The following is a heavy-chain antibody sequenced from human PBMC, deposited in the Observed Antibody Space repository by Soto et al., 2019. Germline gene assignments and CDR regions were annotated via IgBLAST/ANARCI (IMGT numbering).Heavy chain of an antibody. D-gene: IGHD3-3*01. Sequence: ASVKVSCKASGGTFSSYAISWVRQAPGQGLEWMGGIIPIFGTANYAQKFQGRVTITADESTSAAYMELSSLRSEDTAVYYCARPLHHYYDFWSGYYLDAFDIWGQGTMVTVSS. J-gene: IGHJ3*02. CDR2: IIPIFGTA. CDR1: GGTFSSYA. CDR3: ARPLHHYYDFWSGYYLDAFDI. V-gene: IGHV1-69*13.